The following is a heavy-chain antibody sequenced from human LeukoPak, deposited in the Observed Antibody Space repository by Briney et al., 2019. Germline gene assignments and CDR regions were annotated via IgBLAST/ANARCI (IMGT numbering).Heavy chain of an antibody. CDR1: GGSVSSYY. V-gene: IGHV4-59*02. J-gene: IGHJ4*02. D-gene: IGHD5-18*01. CDR3: ARAGYSYGTGYYFDY. CDR2: IYYTGAT. Sequence: PSETLSLTCTVSGGSVSSYYWSWIRLPPGKGLEWIGYIYYTGATYYNPSLKSRVTISLDTSKNQFSLKLSSVTAADAAVYYCARAGYSYGTGYYFDYWGQGALVTVSS.